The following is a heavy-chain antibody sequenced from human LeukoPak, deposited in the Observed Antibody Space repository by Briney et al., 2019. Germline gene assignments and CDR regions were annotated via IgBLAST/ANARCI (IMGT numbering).Heavy chain of an antibody. D-gene: IGHD3-10*01. CDR1: GGSISSGGYY. Sequence: SETLSLTCTVSGGSISSGGYYWSWIRQPPGKGLEWIAYIYYSGSTNYNPSLKSRVTISLDASKNQFSLRLSSVTAEDTAVYYCARAAFTSGSGFDYWGQGTLVTVSS. V-gene: IGHV4-61*08. CDR2: IYYSGST. CDR3: ARAAFTSGSGFDY. J-gene: IGHJ4*02.